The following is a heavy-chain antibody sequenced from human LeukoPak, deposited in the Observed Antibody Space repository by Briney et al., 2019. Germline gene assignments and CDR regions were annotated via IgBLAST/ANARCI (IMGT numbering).Heavy chain of an antibody. CDR2: ISYDGNVK. V-gene: IGHV3-30-3*01. J-gene: IGHJ4*02. CDR1: GFSFSHYA. CDR3: ARDFPTKYSQDY. D-gene: IGHD1-26*01. Sequence: GGSLRLSCAASGFSFSHYALHWVRQAPGKGLEWLAFISYDGNVKYYADSVKGRFTVSRDDSKITLYLQMNSLRTEDTALYYCARDFPTKYSQDYWGQGTLVTVSS.